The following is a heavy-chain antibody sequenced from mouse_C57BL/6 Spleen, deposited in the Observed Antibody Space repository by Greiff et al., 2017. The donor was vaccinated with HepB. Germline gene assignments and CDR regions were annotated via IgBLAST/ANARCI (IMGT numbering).Heavy chain of an antibody. CDR2: IYPRSGNT. CDR3: ARRDYSKGGWFAY. CDR1: GYTFTSYG. Sequence: QVHVKQSGAELARPGASVKLSCKASGYTFTSYGISWVKQRTGQGLEWIGEIYPRSGNTYYNEKFKGKATLTADKSSSTAYMELRSLTSEDSAVYFCARRDYSKGGWFAYWGQGTLVTVSA. D-gene: IGHD2-5*01. J-gene: IGHJ3*01. V-gene: IGHV1-81*01.